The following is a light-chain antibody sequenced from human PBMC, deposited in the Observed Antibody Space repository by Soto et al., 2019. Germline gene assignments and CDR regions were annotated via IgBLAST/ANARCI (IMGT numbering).Light chain of an antibody. V-gene: IGLV2-8*01. CDR2: EVS. Sequence: QSALTQPPSASGSPGQSVTISCTGTSSDVGKYDYVSWFQHHPGKAPKLIIYEVSKRPSGVPDRFSGSKSGSTASLTVSGLQTEDEADYYCSSFAGSNNFPYVFGTGTKLTVL. J-gene: IGLJ1*01. CDR1: SSDVGKYDY. CDR3: SSFAGSNNFPYV.